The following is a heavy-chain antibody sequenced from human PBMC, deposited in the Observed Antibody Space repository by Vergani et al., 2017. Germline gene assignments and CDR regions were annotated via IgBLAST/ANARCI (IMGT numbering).Heavy chain of an antibody. Sequence: QLQLQESGPGLVKPSETLSLTCTVSGGSISSSSYYWGWSRQPPGKVLEWIGSIYYSGSTYYNPSLKGRVTITVDTSKNQFSLKLSSVTAADTAVYYCARHLLAEMSFVDYWGQGTLVTVSS. CDR3: ARHLLAEMSFVDY. V-gene: IGHV4-39*01. D-gene: IGHD3-3*02. J-gene: IGHJ4*02. CDR1: GGSISSSSYY. CDR2: IYYSGST.